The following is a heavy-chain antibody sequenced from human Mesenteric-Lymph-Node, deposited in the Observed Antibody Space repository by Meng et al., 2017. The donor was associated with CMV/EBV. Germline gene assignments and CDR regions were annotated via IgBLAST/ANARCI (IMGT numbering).Heavy chain of an antibody. CDR2: ISGSGGST. D-gene: IGHD1-26*01. J-gene: IGHJ4*02. V-gene: IGHV3-23*01. CDR1: GFTFSSYA. Sequence: GESLKISCAASGFTFSSYAMSWVRQAPGKGLEWVSAISGSGGSTYYADSVKGRFTISRDNSKNTLYLQMNSLRAEDTAVYYCAKGWEDPTTLQSGFDYWGQGTLVTVSS. CDR3: AKGWEDPTTLQSGFDY.